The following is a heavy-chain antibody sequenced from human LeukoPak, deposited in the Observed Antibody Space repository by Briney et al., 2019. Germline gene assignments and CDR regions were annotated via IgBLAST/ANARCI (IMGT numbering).Heavy chain of an antibody. J-gene: IGHJ5*02. CDR1: GYSISSGYY. CDR3: ARPFTIFGGVSGWFDP. D-gene: IGHD3-3*01. CDR2: IYHSGST. V-gene: IGHV4-38-2*01. Sequence: SETLSLTCAVSGYSISSGYYWGWIRQPPGKGLEWIGSIYHSGSTYYNPSLKSRVTISVDTSKNQFSLKLSSVTAADTAVYYCARPFTIFGGVSGWFDPWGQGTLVTVSS.